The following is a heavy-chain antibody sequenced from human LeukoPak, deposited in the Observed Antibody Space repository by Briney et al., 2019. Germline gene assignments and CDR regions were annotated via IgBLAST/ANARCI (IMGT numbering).Heavy chain of an antibody. J-gene: IGHJ4*02. D-gene: IGHD4-17*01. Sequence: PGGSLRLSCAASGFTFSSYSMNWVRQAPGKGLEWVSSISSSSTYIYYADSMKGRFTISRDNAKNSLYLQMNSLRAEDTAVYYCARASLRFDYWGQGTLVTVSS. CDR1: GFTFSSYS. CDR2: ISSSSTYI. V-gene: IGHV3-21*01. CDR3: ARASLRFDY.